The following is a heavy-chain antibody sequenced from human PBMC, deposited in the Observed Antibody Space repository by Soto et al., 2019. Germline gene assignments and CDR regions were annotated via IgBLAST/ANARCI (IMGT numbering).Heavy chain of an antibody. J-gene: IGHJ4*02. Sequence: SETLSLTCTVSGDSISSYYWSWIRQPPGKGLEWIGFIYNSEYTNYNPSLMSRLATSVDTSKNQFSLKLSSVTTADTAVYYCARALYCRSDCYHFDSWGQGPLVTVSS. CDR1: GDSISSYY. CDR2: IYNSEYT. V-gene: IGHV4-59*01. CDR3: ARALYCRSDCYHFDS. D-gene: IGHD2-21*02.